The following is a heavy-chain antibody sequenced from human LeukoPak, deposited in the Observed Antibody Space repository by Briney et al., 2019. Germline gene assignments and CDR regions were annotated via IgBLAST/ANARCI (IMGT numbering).Heavy chain of an antibody. Sequence: GGSLRLSCAASGFTFSSYSMNRVRQAPGKGLEWVSSISSSSSYIYYADSVKGRFTISRDNAKNSLYLQVNSLRADDTAVYYCARDSVRCSSTSCLIALWFDYWGQGTLVTVSS. D-gene: IGHD2-2*01. V-gene: IGHV3-21*01. J-gene: IGHJ4*02. CDR2: ISSSSSYI. CDR3: ARDSVRCSSTSCLIALWFDY. CDR1: GFTFSSYS.